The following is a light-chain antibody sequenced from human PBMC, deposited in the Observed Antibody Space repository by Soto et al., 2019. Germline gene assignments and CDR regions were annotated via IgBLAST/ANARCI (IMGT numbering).Light chain of an antibody. CDR3: IRDYKYLWT. V-gene: IGKV1-6*01. Sequence: AFQMTQSPSSLSASVGDRVTITCRTSQASGAALGWYQQQPGKAPKLLMYASSVLQSGVPSRFSASGSGTEFNPTISSLEPEDFATYYCIRDYKYLWTFGQGTKVEIK. J-gene: IGKJ1*01. CDR2: ASS. CDR1: QASGAA.